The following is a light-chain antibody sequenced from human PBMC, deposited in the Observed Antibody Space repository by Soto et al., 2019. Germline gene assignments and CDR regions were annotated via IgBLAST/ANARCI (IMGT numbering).Light chain of an antibody. CDR2: GAS. Sequence: EIVVTQSPGTLSLSPGERATLSCRASQSVSSSYLAWYQQKPGQAPRLLIDGASSRATGIPDRFSGSGSGTDFTLPISRLEPEDFAVYYCQQYGSSPRTFGQGTKVEIK. CDR1: QSVSSSY. CDR3: QQYGSSPRT. V-gene: IGKV3-20*01. J-gene: IGKJ1*01.